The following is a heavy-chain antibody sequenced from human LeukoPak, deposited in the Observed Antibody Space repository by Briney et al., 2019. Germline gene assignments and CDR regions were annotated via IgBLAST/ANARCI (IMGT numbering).Heavy chain of an antibody. D-gene: IGHD3-3*01. J-gene: IGHJ3*02. V-gene: IGHV3-13*01. CDR1: GFTFRSYD. Sequence: GGSLRLSCAASGFTFRSYDMHWVRHATGKGLEWVSGIGTAGEIYYPGSVKGRFTISRENAKNSLYLQMNSLRAEDTAVYYCASEKRITIFGVVWFAFDIWGQGTMVTVSS. CDR3: ASEKRITIFGVVWFAFDI. CDR2: IGTAGEI.